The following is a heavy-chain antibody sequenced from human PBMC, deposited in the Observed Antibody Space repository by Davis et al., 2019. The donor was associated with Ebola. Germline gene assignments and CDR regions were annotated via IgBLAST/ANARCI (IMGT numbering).Heavy chain of an antibody. Sequence: ASVKVSCKASGYTFTGYYMHWVRQAPGQGLEWMGWVSGYNGKTNYALKFQDRVTMTTDTSTNTVYMELRSLRSDDTAMFYCARDAPFLAAAALIARFDYWGQGTLVTVSS. V-gene: IGHV1-18*04. D-gene: IGHD3-3*02. CDR3: ARDAPFLAAAALIARFDY. CDR1: GYTFTGYY. J-gene: IGHJ4*02. CDR2: VSGYNGKT.